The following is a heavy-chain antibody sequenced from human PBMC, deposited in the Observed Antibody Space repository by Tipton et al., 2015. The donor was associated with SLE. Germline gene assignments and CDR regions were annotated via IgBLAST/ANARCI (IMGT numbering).Heavy chain of an antibody. D-gene: IGHD2-2*01. J-gene: IGHJ4*02. Sequence: TLSLTCFVSGGSISPFYWAWIRQPPGRGLEWIGCINYGGITNFNPSLESRVTISVGTSKNLFSLNLNSLTAADTAMYYCARGGGSRSSCQDFDFWGQGTLVTVSS. CDR1: GGSISPFY. CDR3: ARGGGSRSSCQDFDF. V-gene: IGHV4-59*01. CDR2: INYGGIT.